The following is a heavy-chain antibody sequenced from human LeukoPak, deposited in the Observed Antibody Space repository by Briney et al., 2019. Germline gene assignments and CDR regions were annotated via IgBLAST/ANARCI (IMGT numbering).Heavy chain of an antibody. D-gene: IGHD5-12*01. V-gene: IGHV4-61*01. Sequence: PSETLSLTCTVSGYSISSGYYWSWIRQPPGKGLEWIGYIYYSGSTNYNPSLKSRVTISVDTSKNQFSLKLSSVTAADTAVYYCARDKWHYMDVWGKGTTVTVSS. J-gene: IGHJ6*03. CDR2: IYYSGST. CDR3: ARDKWHYMDV. CDR1: GYSISSGYY.